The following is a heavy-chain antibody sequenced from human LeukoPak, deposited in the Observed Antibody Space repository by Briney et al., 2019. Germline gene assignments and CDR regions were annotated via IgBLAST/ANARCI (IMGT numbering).Heavy chain of an antibody. CDR1: GYTFTGYY. J-gene: IGHJ4*02. CDR2: VNPTSGGT. CDR3: ARVVVRDANNYKDY. Sequence: ASVKVSCKASGYTFTGYYMHWVRLAPGQGLEWMGWVNPTSGGTNYAQKFQGRVTMTRDTSISTAYMELSRLRSDDTAVYYCARVVVRDANNYKDYWGQGTLVTVSS. V-gene: IGHV1-2*02. D-gene: IGHD5-24*01.